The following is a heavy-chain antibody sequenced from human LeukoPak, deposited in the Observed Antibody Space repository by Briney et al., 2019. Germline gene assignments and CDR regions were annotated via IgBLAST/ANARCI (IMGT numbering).Heavy chain of an antibody. CDR1: GGSISSYY. J-gene: IGHJ3*01. CDR3: ARDNYDSSGYYEHALDL. D-gene: IGHD3-22*01. V-gene: IGHV4-59*12. Sequence: SETLSLTCTVSGGSISSYYWSWIRQPPGKGLEWIGYIYDSGSTNYNPSLESRVTISVDTSKNQFSLKLSSVTAADTAVYYCARDNYDSSGYYEHALDLWGQGTMVTVSS. CDR2: IYDSGST.